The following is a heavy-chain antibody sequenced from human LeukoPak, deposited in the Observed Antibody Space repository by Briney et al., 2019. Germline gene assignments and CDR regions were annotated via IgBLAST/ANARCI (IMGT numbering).Heavy chain of an antibody. Sequence: SETLSLTCTVSGGSISSYYWSWIRQPPGKGLEWIGYIYYSGSTNYNPSLQSRVTISVDTSKNQFSLKLSSVTAADTAVYYCARGLTCLPFNFDYWGQGTLVTVSS. CDR1: GGSISSYY. V-gene: IGHV4-59*01. J-gene: IGHJ4*02. CDR3: ARGLTCLPFNFDY. D-gene: IGHD2-21*02. CDR2: IYYSGST.